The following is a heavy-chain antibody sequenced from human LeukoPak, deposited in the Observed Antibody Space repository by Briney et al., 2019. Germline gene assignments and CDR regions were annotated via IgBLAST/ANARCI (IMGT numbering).Heavy chain of an antibody. CDR2: IYYTGST. CDR3: ARHRAYSSSSPFDY. CDR1: GGSISSLY. J-gene: IGHJ4*02. D-gene: IGHD6-6*01. Sequence: SETLSLTCSVSGGSISSLYWSWIRQPPGKGLAGIGYIYYTGSTNYNPSLKRRVTMFVDMSKNQLSLRLSSVTAADTAVYYCARHRAYSSSSPFDYWGQGTLVTVSS. V-gene: IGHV4-59*08.